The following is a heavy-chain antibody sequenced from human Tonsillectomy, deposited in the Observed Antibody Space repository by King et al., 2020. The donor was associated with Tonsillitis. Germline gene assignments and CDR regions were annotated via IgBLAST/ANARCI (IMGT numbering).Heavy chain of an antibody. CDR1: RFTFSSHG. Sequence: VQLVESGGGVVQPGRSLRLSCAASRFTFSSHGMHWVRQAPGKGLEWVAVISYDGSNKNYAESVKGRFTISRDNSKNTLYLQMNSLRGEDTAVYYCAKEQYQGGYPFDYWGQGTLVTVSS. D-gene: IGHD5-12*01. CDR3: AKEQYQGGYPFDY. J-gene: IGHJ4*02. CDR2: ISYDGSNK. V-gene: IGHV3-30*18.